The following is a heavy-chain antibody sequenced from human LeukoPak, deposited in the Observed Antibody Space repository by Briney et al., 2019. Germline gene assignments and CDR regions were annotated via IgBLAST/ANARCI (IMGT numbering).Heavy chain of an antibody. CDR1: GYTFTDYY. D-gene: IGHD2-15*01. V-gene: IGHV1-2*02. CDR3: AREMFEYCSGGSCYAPYYYYGMDV. CDR2: INPNSGGT. J-gene: IGHJ6*02. Sequence: ASVKVSCKASGYTFTDYYMHWVRQAPGQGLEWMGWINPNSGGTNYAQKFQGRVTMTRDTSISTAYMELSRLRSDDTAVYYCAREMFEYCSGGSCYAPYYYYGMDVWGQGTTVTVSS.